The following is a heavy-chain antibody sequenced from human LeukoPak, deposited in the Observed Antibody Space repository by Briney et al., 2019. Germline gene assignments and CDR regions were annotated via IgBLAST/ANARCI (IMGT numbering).Heavy chain of an antibody. CDR3: ARDHSGYDDHYYYYMDV. Sequence: GGSLRLSCAASGFTFSSYSMNWVRQAPGKGLEWVSSISSSSSYIYYADSVKGRFTISRDNAKNSLYLQMNSLRAEDTAVYYCARDHSGYDDHYYYYMDVWGKGTTVTVSS. J-gene: IGHJ6*03. V-gene: IGHV3-21*01. D-gene: IGHD5-12*01. CDR1: GFTFSSYS. CDR2: ISSSSSYI.